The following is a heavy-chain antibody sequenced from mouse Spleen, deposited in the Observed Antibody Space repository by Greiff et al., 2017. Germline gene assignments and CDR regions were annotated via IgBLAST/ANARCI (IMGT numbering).Heavy chain of an antibody. J-gene: IGHJ4*01. CDR3: AKPGPIHYYGYGYAMDY. CDR1: GFSLTSYG. D-gene: IGHD1-2*01. Sequence: QVQLQQSGPGLVAPSQSLSITCTVSGFSLTSYGVSWVRQPPGKGLEWLGVIWGDGSTNYHSALISRLSISKDNSKSQVFLKLNSLQTDDTATYYCAKPGPIHYYGYGYAMDYWGQGTSVTVSS. CDR2: IWGDGST. V-gene: IGHV2-3*01.